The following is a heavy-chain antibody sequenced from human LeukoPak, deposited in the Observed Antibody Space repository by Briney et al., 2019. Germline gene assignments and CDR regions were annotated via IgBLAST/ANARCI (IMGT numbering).Heavy chain of an antibody. CDR1: GFTFDDYG. V-gene: IGHV3-21*01. CDR3: ARDRDYGDTFDY. Sequence: GGSLRLSCAASGFTFDDYGMSWVRQAPGKGLEWVSSISSSSSYIYYADSVKGRFTISRDNAKNSLYLQMNSLRAEDTAVYYCARDRDYGDTFDYWGQGTLVTVSS. CDR2: ISSSSSYI. D-gene: IGHD4-17*01. J-gene: IGHJ4*02.